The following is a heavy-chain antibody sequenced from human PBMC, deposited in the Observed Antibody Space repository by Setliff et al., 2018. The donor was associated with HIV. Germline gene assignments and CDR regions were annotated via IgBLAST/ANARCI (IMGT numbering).Heavy chain of an antibody. CDR2: ISYHEKDT. V-gene: IGHV3-30*18. CDR3: TKPTTVVTSYYFDS. D-gene: IGHD4-17*01. CDR1: GFTFSNYG. Sequence: LRLSCGASGFTFSNYGMQWVRQAPGKGLEWVAIISYHEKDTFYADSVKGRFTISRDNSKNMLYLQMNSLRTEDTGVYYCTKPTTVVTSYYFDSWGQGTQVTVSS. J-gene: IGHJ4*02.